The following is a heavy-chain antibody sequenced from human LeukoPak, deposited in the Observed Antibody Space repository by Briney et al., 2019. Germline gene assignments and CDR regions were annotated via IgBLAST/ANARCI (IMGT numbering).Heavy chain of an antibody. CDR1: GFTGSNNY. CDR2: IHSSGAT. Sequence: GGSLRLSCAASGFTGSNNYVSWVRQAPGMGLEWVSAIHSSGATCYADSVKGRFTISRDTSKNTLHLQMNSLRAEDTAVYYCAAGPAGNGHLSSYWGQGTRVTVSS. CDR3: AAGPAGNGHLSSY. J-gene: IGHJ4*02. V-gene: IGHV3-53*01. D-gene: IGHD1-1*01.